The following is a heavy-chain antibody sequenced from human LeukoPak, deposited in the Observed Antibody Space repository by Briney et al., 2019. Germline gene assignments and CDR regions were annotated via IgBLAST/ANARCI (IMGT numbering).Heavy chain of an antibody. CDR3: AKGRYYYDSSGYYYFDY. D-gene: IGHD3-22*01. Sequence: PGGSLRLSCAASGFNFSSYEMNWVRQAPGEGLEWVAVISRDGTDKYYADSVKGRFTISRDNSKNTLYLQMNSLRAEDTAVYYCAKGRYYYDSSGYYYFDYWGQGTLVTVSS. CDR1: GFNFSSYE. CDR2: ISRDGTDK. V-gene: IGHV3-30*04. J-gene: IGHJ4*02.